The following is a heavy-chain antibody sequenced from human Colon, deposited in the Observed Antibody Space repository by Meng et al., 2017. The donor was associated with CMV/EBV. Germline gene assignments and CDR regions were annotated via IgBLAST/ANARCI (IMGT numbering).Heavy chain of an antibody. D-gene: IGHD1-14*01. V-gene: IGHV3-23*01. J-gene: IGHJ4*02. CDR1: GFPFSTYA. CDR3: GRNRVDY. CDR2: ISGGGANT. Sequence: GESLKISCAGSGFPFSTYAMSWVRQAPGKGLEWVSGISGGGANTYYADSVKGRFTISRDNSKNTVYLQMSGLRVEDTAVYYCGRNRVDYWGQGTLVTVSS.